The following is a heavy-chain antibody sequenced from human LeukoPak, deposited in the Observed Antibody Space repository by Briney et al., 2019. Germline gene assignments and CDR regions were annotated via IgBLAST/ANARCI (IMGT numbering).Heavy chain of an antibody. CDR3: AKLPPRAVLVSDY. CDR2: ISAGGHNT. CDR1: EFTLGRYV. Sequence: PGGSLRLSCAASEFTLGRYVMSWVRQAPGKGLEWVSSISAGGHNTYYADSVKGRFTISRDISKNTLYLQMDSLRAEDTAVYYCAKLPPRAVLVSDYWGQGTLVTVSS. J-gene: IGHJ4*02. D-gene: IGHD2-8*02. V-gene: IGHV3-23*01.